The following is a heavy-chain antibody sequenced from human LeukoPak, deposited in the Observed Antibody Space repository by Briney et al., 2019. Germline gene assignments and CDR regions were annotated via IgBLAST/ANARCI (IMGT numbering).Heavy chain of an antibody. V-gene: IGHV4-59*01. CDR3: ARVRETIRLFGRGYYFDY. D-gene: IGHD3-10*02. Sequence: PSETLSLTCTVSGGSISSYYWSWIRQPPGKGLEWIGYIYYSGSTNYNPSLKSRVTISVDTSKNQFSLKLSSVTAAATAVYYCARVRETIRLFGRGYYFDYWGQGTLVTVSS. CDR2: IYYSGST. CDR1: GGSISSYY. J-gene: IGHJ4*02.